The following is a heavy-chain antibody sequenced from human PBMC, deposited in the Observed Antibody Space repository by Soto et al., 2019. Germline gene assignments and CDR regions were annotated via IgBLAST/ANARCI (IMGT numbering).Heavy chain of an antibody. CDR3: ARDWPDSSGYYYPTYDY. CDR1: GYTFTSYY. CDR2: INPSGGST. V-gene: IGHV1-46*01. J-gene: IGHJ4*02. D-gene: IGHD3-22*01. Sequence: ASVKVSCKASGYTFTSYYMHWVRQAPGQGLEWMGIINPSGGSTSYAQKFQGRVTMTRDTSTSTVYMELSSLRSEDTAVYYCARDWPDSSGYYYPTYDYWGQGTLVTVSS.